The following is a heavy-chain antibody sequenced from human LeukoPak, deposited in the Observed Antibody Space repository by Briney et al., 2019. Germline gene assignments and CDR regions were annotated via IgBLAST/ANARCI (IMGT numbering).Heavy chain of an antibody. J-gene: IGHJ5*02. D-gene: IGHD6-6*01. CDR3: ARFDYSSSSAFLWFDP. CDR1: GGTFSSYA. CDR2: IIPIFGTA. Sequence: ASVKVSCKASGGTFSSYAISWVRQAPGQGLEWMGGIIPIFGTANYAQKFQGRVTITTDESTSTAYLELSSLRSEDTAVYYCARFDYSSSSAFLWFDPWGQGTLVTVSS. V-gene: IGHV1-69*05.